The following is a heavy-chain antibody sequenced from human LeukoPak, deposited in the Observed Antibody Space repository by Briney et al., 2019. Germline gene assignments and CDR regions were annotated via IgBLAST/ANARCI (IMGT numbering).Heavy chain of an antibody. CDR2: INHSGST. D-gene: IGHD5-12*01. V-gene: IGHV4-34*01. CDR1: GGSSSGYY. Sequence: PSETLSLTCAVYGGSSSGYYWSWIRQPPGKGLEWIGEINHSGSTNYNPSLKSRVTISVDTSKNQFSLKLSSVTAADTAVYYCARGQGYSGGADYWGQGTLVTVSS. J-gene: IGHJ4*02. CDR3: ARGQGYSGGADY.